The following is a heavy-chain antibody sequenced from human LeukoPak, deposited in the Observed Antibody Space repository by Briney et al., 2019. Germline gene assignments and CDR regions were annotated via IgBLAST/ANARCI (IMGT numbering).Heavy chain of an antibody. J-gene: IGHJ3*02. CDR3: ARGLKTVTDAFDI. CDR1: GGSFSGYY. Sequence: SETLSLTCAVCGGSFSGYYWSWIRQPPGKGLEWIGGINHSGSTNYNPSLKSRVTISVDTSKNQFSLKLSSVTAADTAVYYCARGLKTVTDAFDIWGQGTMVTVSS. CDR2: INHSGST. D-gene: IGHD4-17*01. V-gene: IGHV4-34*01.